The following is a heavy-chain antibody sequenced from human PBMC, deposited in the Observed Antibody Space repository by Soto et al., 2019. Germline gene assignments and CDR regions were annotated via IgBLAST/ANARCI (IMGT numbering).Heavy chain of an antibody. CDR2: LSGSGGST. CDR1: GFTFSSYA. V-gene: IGHV3-23*01. Sequence: GGSLRLSCAASGFTFSSYAMSWVREAPGKGLEWVSALSGSGGSTYYADSVKGRFTISRDNSKNTLYLQMNSLRAEDTAVYYCATTYYYDSSRYPGTHYWGQGTLVTVSS. D-gene: IGHD3-22*01. CDR3: ATTYYYDSSRYPGTHY. J-gene: IGHJ4*02.